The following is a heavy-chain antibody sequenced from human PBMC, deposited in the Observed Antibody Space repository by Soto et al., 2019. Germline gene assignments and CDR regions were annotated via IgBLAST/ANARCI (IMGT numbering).Heavy chain of an antibody. Sequence: QVQLVQSGAEVKKPGSSVKVSCKASGGTFSSYTISWVRQAPGQGLEWMGRIIPILGIANYAQKFQGRVTITADKSTSTAYMELSSLRSEDTAVYYCARDPKAPDHLDSSSNKDYGMDVWGQGTTVTVSS. CDR2: IIPILGIA. CDR3: ARDPKAPDHLDSSSNKDYGMDV. V-gene: IGHV1-69*08. D-gene: IGHD6-13*01. CDR1: GGTFSSYT. J-gene: IGHJ6*02.